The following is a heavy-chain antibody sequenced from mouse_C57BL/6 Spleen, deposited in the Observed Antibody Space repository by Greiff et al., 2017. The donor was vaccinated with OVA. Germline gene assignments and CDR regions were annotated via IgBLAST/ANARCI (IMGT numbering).Heavy chain of an antibody. J-gene: IGHJ3*01. D-gene: IGHD2-4*01. CDR2: IYPGSGNT. V-gene: IGHV1-66*01. CDR3: ARGDDYDEGGCAY. Sequence: QVQLQQSGPELVKPGASVKISCKASGYSFTSYYIHWVKQRPGQGLEWIGWIYPGSGNTKYNEKFKGKATLTADTSSSTAYMQLSSLTSEDSAVEYCARGDDYDEGGCAYWGQGTLVTVSA. CDR1: GYSFTSYY.